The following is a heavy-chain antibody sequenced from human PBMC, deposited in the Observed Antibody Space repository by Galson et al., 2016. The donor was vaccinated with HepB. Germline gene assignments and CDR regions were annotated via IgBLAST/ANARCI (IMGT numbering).Heavy chain of an antibody. V-gene: IGHV4-4*01. Sequence: ETLSLTCAVSGDSISSGNWWTWVRQPPGKGLEWIGEIYHGGSTTYNPSLESRVTMSVDKSKNQFSLTMRSVTAADTAVYFCAKTVQLKRHFDSWGQGALVTVSS. CDR3: AKTVQLKRHFDS. CDR2: IYHGGST. D-gene: IGHD1-1*01. J-gene: IGHJ4*02. CDR1: GDSISSGNW.